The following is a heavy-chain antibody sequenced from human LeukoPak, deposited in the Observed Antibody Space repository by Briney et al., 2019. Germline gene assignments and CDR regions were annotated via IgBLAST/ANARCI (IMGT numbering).Heavy chain of an antibody. J-gene: IGHJ4*02. CDR3: ARDGGGTGDY. V-gene: IGHV1-18*01. CDR2: ISPYNGNT. Sequence: ASVAVSCTASGYTFTSYDSSWVRQAPGQGLEWMGWISPYNGNTNYAQKLQGRVTMTTDTSTSTAYMELRSLRSDDTAVYYCARDGGGTGDYWGQGTLVTVSS. D-gene: IGHD3-16*01. CDR1: GYTFTSYD.